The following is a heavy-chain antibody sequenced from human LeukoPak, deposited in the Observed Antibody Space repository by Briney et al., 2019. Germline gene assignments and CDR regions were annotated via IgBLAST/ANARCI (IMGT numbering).Heavy chain of an antibody. D-gene: IGHD3-16*02. Sequence: SETLSLTCTVSGGSISSYYWSWIRQPPGKGLEWIGSIYYSGSTNYNPSLKSRVTISVDTSKNQFSLKLSSVTAADTAVYYCARENYDYVWGSYRQNWFDPWGQGTLVTVSS. CDR3: ARENYDYVWGSYRQNWFDP. V-gene: IGHV4-59*01. CDR1: GGSISSYY. J-gene: IGHJ5*02. CDR2: IYYSGST.